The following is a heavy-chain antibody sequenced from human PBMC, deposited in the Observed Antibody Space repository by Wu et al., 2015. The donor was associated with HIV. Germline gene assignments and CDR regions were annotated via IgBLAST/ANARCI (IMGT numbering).Heavy chain of an antibody. Sequence: QVQLVQSGAEVKKPGSSVKVSCKASGGSFSSFAISWVRQAPGQGLEWMGGIIAIFGTPMYAQKFQGRVTISTDESTETAFMELSSLRSEDTALYYCANAQDIVVVAAATDLGAFDIWGQGTMVIVSS. CDR3: ANAQDIVVVAAATDLGAFDI. V-gene: IGHV1-69*05. CDR2: IIAIFGTP. D-gene: IGHD2-15*01. J-gene: IGHJ3*02. CDR1: GGSFSSFA.